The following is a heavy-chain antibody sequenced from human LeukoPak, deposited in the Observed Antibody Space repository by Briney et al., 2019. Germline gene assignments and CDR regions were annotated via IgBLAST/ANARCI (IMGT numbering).Heavy chain of an antibody. J-gene: IGHJ4*02. V-gene: IGHV3-7*03. CDR3: ARDGYSSGWYEDYFDY. CDR1: GFTFSSYS. CDR2: IKQDGSEK. D-gene: IGHD6-19*01. Sequence: GGSLRLSCAASGFTFSSYSMNWVRQAPGKGLEWVANIKQDGSEKYYVDSVKGRFTISRDNAKNSLYLQMNSLRAEDTAVYYCARDGYSSGWYEDYFDYWGQGTLVTVSS.